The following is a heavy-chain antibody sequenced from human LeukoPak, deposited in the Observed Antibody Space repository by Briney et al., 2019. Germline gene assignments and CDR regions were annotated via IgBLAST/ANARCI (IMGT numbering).Heavy chain of an antibody. J-gene: IGHJ1*01. V-gene: IGHV3-74*01. Sequence: PGGSLRLSCAASRVTFSIHWMFSVRQAPGRGLVWVARINSDGSSTNDADSVRGRFTISRDNAKNTLYLQMNSLRVEDTAVYFCARVGGYCSGGSCYLPEYFQLWGQGTLV. CDR2: INSDGSST. CDR3: ARVGGYCSGGSCYLPEYFQL. CDR1: RVTFSIHW. D-gene: IGHD2-15*01.